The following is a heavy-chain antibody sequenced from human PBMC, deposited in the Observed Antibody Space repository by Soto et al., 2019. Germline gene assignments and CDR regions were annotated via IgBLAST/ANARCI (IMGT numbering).Heavy chain of an antibody. CDR1: GGSISDDY. D-gene: IGHD2-21*01. CDR3: ARLGHHSQAIDA. CDR2: IYYTGST. Sequence: SETLSLTCTVSGGSISDDYWSWFRQPPGKGLEWIGYIYYTGSTTYNPSLKSRLSISLETSKKKFSLRLTSVTAADTAVYYCARLGHHSQAIDARGPGTLVTVSS. J-gene: IGHJ5*02. V-gene: IGHV4-59*08.